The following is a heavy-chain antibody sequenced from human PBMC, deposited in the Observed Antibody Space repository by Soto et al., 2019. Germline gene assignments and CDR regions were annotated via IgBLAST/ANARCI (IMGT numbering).Heavy chain of an antibody. CDR2: IYYSGST. CDR3: ARLTPAISNSEQ. V-gene: IGHV4-39*02. D-gene: IGHD3-3*01. CDR1: GDSVSSKSFY. J-gene: IGHJ4*02. Sequence: SETLSLTCTVSGDSVSSKSFYWGWIRQPPGKGLEWIGSIYYSGSTYYNPSLKSRVTMSVDTSKNHFSLKLSSVTAADTAVYYCARLTPAISNSEQWGEGTLGT.